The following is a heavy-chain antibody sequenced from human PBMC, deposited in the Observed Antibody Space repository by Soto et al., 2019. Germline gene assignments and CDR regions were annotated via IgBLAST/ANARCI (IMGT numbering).Heavy chain of an antibody. CDR3: AKDLVWKDGSTNGAFDI. J-gene: IGHJ3*02. CDR1: GFTFSDYW. D-gene: IGHD1-1*01. CDR2: IDSDGSST. Sequence: GGSLRLSCAASGFTFSDYWMNWVRQAPGKGLVWVSRIDSDGSSTSYADSVRGRFTISRDNAKNTLYLQMNSLRAEDTAVYYCAKDLVWKDGSTNGAFDIWGQGTMVTVSS. V-gene: IGHV3-74*01.